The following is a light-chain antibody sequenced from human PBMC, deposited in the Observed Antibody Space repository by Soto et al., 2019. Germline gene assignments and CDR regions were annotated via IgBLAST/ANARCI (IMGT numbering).Light chain of an antibody. CDR1: SSDVGGYNY. J-gene: IGLJ2*01. CDR2: EVS. Sequence: QSALTQPASVSGSPGQSITISCTGTSSDVGGYNYVSWYQQHPGKAPKLMIYEVSNRPSGVSNRFSGSKSGNTASLTISGLHAEDVADYYCSSSTSSSTLFGGGTKLTVL. CDR3: SSSTSSSTL. V-gene: IGLV2-14*01.